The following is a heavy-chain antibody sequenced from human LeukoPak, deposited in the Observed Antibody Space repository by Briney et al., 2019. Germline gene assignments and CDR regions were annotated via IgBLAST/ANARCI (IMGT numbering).Heavy chain of an antibody. CDR1: GGSISSYY. CDR2: IYYSGST. CDR3: ARGLLRFDP. D-gene: IGHD3-22*01. J-gene: IGHJ5*02. Sequence: SETLSLTCTVSGGSISSYYWSWIRQPPGKGLEWIGYIYYSGSTNYNPSLKSRVTISVDTSKNQFSLKLSSVTAADTAVYYCARGLLRFDPWGQGTLVTVSS. V-gene: IGHV4-59*08.